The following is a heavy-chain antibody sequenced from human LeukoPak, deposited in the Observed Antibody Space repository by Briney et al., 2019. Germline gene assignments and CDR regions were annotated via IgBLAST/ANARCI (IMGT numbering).Heavy chain of an antibody. Sequence: PSETLSLTCAVYGGSFSGYYWSWIRQPPGKGLEWIGEINHSGSTNYNPSLKSRVTISVDTSKNQFSLKLSSVTAADTAVYYCARELCSGGSCYFDYWGQGTLVTVSS. V-gene: IGHV4-34*01. CDR2: INHSGST. D-gene: IGHD2-15*01. CDR1: GGSFSGYY. CDR3: ARELCSGGSCYFDY. J-gene: IGHJ4*02.